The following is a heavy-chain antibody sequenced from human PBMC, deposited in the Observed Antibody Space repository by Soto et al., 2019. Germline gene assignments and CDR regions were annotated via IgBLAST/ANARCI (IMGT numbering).Heavy chain of an antibody. CDR3: ARDGGGFGELLLNSYDAFDL. J-gene: IGHJ3*01. CDR2: ISYDGSNA. Sequence: QEQLVESGGGVVQPGTSLRLSCTASGFSFSTYAMYWVRQAPGKGLEWVAIISYDGSNAQYADSVKGRFTVARDNSKNTLYLQMHSLTAEDTAVYYCARDGGGFGELLLNSYDAFDLWGQGKPVTVSS. V-gene: IGHV3-30*04. CDR1: GFSFSTYA. D-gene: IGHD3-10*01.